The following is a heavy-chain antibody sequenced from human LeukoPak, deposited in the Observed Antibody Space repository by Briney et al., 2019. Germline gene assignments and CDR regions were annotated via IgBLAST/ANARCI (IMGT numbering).Heavy chain of an antibody. D-gene: IGHD1-26*01. CDR3: ASCTSGSYCDY. CDR1: GYTFSDFG. Sequence: ASVKVSFKASGYTFSDFGITWVRQAPGQGVEWMGWIGAYNDNTNYAQKLQGRVTMTTDTSTSTAYMELRSLRSDDTAVYYCASCTSGSYCDYWGQGTLVTVSS. CDR2: IGAYNDNT. J-gene: IGHJ4*02. V-gene: IGHV1-18*01.